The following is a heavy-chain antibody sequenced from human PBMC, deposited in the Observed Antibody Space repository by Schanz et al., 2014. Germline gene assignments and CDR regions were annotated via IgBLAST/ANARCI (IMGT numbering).Heavy chain of an antibody. V-gene: IGHV1-2*02. CDR1: GYSFTDYY. Sequence: QVQLVQSGAEVKKPGASVKVSCKASGYSFTDYYIHWVRQAPGQGLEWMGWINPNSGGTNYPQRFQGRVTTTRDNSSRTVYMQLSRLTSDDTAVYFCARERGRGYCSRTSCSKDYGMDVWGQGTTVTVSS. D-gene: IGHD2-2*01. CDR3: ARERGRGYCSRTSCSKDYGMDV. J-gene: IGHJ6*02. CDR2: INPNSGGT.